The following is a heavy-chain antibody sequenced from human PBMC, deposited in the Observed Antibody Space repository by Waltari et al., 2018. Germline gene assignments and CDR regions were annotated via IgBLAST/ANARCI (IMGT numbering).Heavy chain of an antibody. V-gene: IGHV4-59*13. Sequence: QEQLQESGLGLLKPAKTLSLTCSVSGGPMRDYYWRWIRQPPGKGVDWIGYIHYSGRTNYKPSLMSRFTRAVNTSKNQFSLKLGSVTAADTAVYYCARASAGHYDAFDLWGQGTTVSVSS. CDR1: GGPMRDYY. CDR2: IHYSGRT. CDR3: ARASAGHYDAFDL. D-gene: IGHD3-3*01. J-gene: IGHJ3*01.